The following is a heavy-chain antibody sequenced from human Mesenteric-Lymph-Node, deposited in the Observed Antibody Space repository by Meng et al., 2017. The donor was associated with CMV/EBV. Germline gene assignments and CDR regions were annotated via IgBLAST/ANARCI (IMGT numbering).Heavy chain of an antibody. CDR1: GFTFRAYT. J-gene: IGHJ4*02. CDR3: VYGWQAEI. V-gene: IGHV3-23*03. D-gene: IGHD2-8*01. CDR2: IYASGST. Sequence: EVQLVESGGGVVQPGGSLRLSCKASGFTFRAYTMTWVRQPVGKGLDWVSVIYASGSTYYAESVKGRFTITRDNSKSTLYLQMNSLRVEDTAIYYCVYGWQAEIWGPGTLVTVSS.